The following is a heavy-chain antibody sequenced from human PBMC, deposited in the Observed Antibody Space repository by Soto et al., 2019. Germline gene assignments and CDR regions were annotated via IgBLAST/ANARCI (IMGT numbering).Heavy chain of an antibody. J-gene: IGHJ5*02. D-gene: IGHD6-19*01. CDR2: IIPIFGTA. CDR1: GGTFSSYA. CDR3: ARDRIAGADHGYNWFDP. Sequence: PVKVSCKASGGTFSSYAISWVRQAPGQGLEWMGGIIPIFGTANYAQKFQGRVTITADESTSTAYMELSSLRSEDTAVYYCARDRIAGADHGYNWFDPWGQGTLVTVSS. V-gene: IGHV1-69*13.